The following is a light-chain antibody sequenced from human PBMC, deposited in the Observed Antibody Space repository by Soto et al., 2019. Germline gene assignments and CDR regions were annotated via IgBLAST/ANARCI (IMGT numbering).Light chain of an antibody. Sequence: SVMTQSPATLSLSPGERATLSCRASQSVSTNVAWYQQKPGQAPRLLIYGASTRATDIPARFSGSGSGTDFTLTISSLQSEDFAVDYCQQYNNWPPWTFGQGTKVEVK. CDR1: QSVSTN. CDR2: GAS. V-gene: IGKV3-15*01. CDR3: QQYNNWPPWT. J-gene: IGKJ1*01.